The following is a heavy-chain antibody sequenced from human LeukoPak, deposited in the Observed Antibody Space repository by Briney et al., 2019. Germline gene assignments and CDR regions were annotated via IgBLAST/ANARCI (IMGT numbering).Heavy chain of an antibody. CDR3: VRGVGVSRFNYLDP. CDR1: GFTFSSFG. V-gene: IGHV3-33*01. Sequence: GGSLRLSCAASGFTFSSFGMHWVRQAPGKGLEGVAVIWYDASNKYYVDSVKGRFTISRDNSKNTLYLQMNSLRDDDTAVYYCVRGVGVSRFNYLDPWGQGTLVIVSS. D-gene: IGHD1-7*01. J-gene: IGHJ5*02. CDR2: IWYDASNK.